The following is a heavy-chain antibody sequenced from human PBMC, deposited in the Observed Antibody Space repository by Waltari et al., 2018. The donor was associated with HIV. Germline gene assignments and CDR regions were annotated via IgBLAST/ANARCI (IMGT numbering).Heavy chain of an antibody. J-gene: IGHJ4*02. CDR1: GHTFGSYG. V-gene: IGHV3-33*01. CDR2: INYDGSNK. D-gene: IGHD6-6*01. CDR3: ARDKAPYSSSSAVDY. Sequence: VQLMESGGGVVQPGKSLRLSCATSGHTFGSYGIHWVRQAPGKGLEWVAVINYDGSNKFYAESVKCRFLISRDNSKNTLFLQMNSLRDEDTGLYYCARDKAPYSSSSAVDYWGQGTLVTVS.